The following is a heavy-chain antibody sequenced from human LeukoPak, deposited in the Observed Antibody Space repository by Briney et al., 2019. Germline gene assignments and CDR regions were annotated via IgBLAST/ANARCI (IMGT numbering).Heavy chain of an antibody. CDR2: IYYSGST. CDR1: GGSISSSSYY. Sequence: PSETLSLTCTVFGGSISSSSYYWGWIRQPPGKGLEWIGSIYYSGSTYYNPSLKSRVTISVDTSKNQFSLKLSSVTAADTAVYYCARQIGRFGEFHYFDYWGQGTLVTVSP. CDR3: ARQIGRFGEFHYFDY. J-gene: IGHJ4*02. V-gene: IGHV4-39*07. D-gene: IGHD3-10*01.